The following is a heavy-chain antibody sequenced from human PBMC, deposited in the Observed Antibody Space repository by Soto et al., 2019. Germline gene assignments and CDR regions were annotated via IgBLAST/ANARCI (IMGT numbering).Heavy chain of an antibody. CDR3: ARVSVDYYDSSGYYPGWWFDP. V-gene: IGHV3-53*01. Sequence: GGFLRLSCAASGITVSRNYMSWVRQAPGKGLEWVSVIYSGGSTYYADSVKGRFTISRDNSKNTLYLQMNSLRAEDTAVYYCARVSVDYYDSSGYYPGWWFDPWGQGTLVTVSS. D-gene: IGHD3-22*01. J-gene: IGHJ5*02. CDR2: IYSGGST. CDR1: GITVSRNY.